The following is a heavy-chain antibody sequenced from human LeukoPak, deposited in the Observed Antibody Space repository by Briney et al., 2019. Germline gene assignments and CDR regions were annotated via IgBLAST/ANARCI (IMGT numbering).Heavy chain of an antibody. CDR3: AKVGDGDYYLDY. V-gene: IGHV3-33*06. J-gene: IGHJ4*02. D-gene: IGHD4-17*01. CDR1: GFTFSRCG. CDR2: ILFDESNK. Sequence: PGGSLRLSCAASGFTFSRCGMHWVRQAPGKGLEWVAVILFDESNKYYADSVKGRFTISRDNSKNTLYLQMNSLRAEDTAVYYCAKVGDGDYYLDYWGQGTLVTVSS.